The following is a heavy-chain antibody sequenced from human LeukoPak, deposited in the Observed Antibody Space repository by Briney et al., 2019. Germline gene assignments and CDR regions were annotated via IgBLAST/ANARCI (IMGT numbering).Heavy chain of an antibody. V-gene: IGHV3-21*01. D-gene: IGHD3-9*01. Sequence: GGSLRPSCTASGFSINSYDMNWVRQAPGKGLEWVSSISPKSDFIYYSDSVRGRFTISRDNADNSLYLQMNSLRAEDTAVYYCARADCSASTCYLRRSWFDPWGQGTLVTVSS. CDR3: ARADCSASTCYLRRSWFDP. CDR2: ISPKSDFI. J-gene: IGHJ5*02. CDR1: GFSINSYD.